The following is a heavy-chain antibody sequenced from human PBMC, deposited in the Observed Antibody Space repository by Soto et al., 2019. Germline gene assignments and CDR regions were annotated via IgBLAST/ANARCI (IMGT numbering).Heavy chain of an antibody. CDR1: GFTFSSYA. CDR3: ARGDYYDSSGYLTRPFDY. V-gene: IGHV3-30-3*01. D-gene: IGHD3-22*01. CDR2: ISYDGSNK. J-gene: IGHJ4*02. Sequence: AGGSLRLSCAASGFTFSSYAMHWVRQAPGKGLEWVAVISYDGSNKYYADSVKGRFTISRDNSKNTLYLQMNSLRAEGTAVYYCARGDYYDSSGYLTRPFDYWGQGTLVTVSS.